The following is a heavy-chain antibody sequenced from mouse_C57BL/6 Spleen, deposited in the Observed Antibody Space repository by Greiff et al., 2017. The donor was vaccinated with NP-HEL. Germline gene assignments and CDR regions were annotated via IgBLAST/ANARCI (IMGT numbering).Heavy chain of an antibody. CDR1: GYTFTEYT. CDR2: CYPGSGSI. V-gene: IGHV1-62-2*01. J-gene: IGHJ2*01. CDR3: ARHEDFDY. Sequence: QVQLKESGAELVKPGASVKLSCKASGYTFTEYTIYWVKQRSGQGLEWIGWCYPGSGSIRYNEKLKDKGTLTADKSSSTVYMKLSSSTTDDPAVYFCARHEDFDYWGKGSTLTVSS.